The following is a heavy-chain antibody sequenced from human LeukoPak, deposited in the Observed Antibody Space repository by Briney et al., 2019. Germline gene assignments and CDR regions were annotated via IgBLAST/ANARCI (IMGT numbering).Heavy chain of an antibody. CDR2: ISFSGHTI. V-gene: IGHV3-48*03. D-gene: IGHD3-10*01. CDR3: PNDTFGSGSWDY. CDR1: GFLFSSYA. Sequence: PGGSLRLSCTASGFLFSSYAMNWVRQAPGKGLEWGSCISFSGHTIYTADSVKGRFTISRDNCKNTLELQLNNEKADGTGGYYCPNDTFGSGSWDYWGQGTLVTVSS. J-gene: IGHJ4*02.